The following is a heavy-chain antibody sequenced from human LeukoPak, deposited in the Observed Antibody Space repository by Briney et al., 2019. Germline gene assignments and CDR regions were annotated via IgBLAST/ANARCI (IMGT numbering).Heavy chain of an antibody. D-gene: IGHD3-16*01. J-gene: IGHJ4*02. V-gene: IGHV3-74*01. Sequence: HPGGSLRLSCAASGFAFSSYWMHWVRRAPGKGLVLVSCINSDGSSTSYADSVKGRFTISRDNAKNTLYLQMNSLRAEDTAVYYCTRGRRGNYFDYWGQGTLVTVSS. CDR2: INSDGSST. CDR3: TRGRRGNYFDY. CDR1: GFAFSSYW.